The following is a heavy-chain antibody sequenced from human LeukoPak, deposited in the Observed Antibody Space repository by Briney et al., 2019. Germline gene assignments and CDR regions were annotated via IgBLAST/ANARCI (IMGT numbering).Heavy chain of an antibody. CDR3: ARGGFGELLYAFDY. D-gene: IGHD3-10*01. CDR1: GGTFSSYA. J-gene: IGHJ4*02. V-gene: IGHV1-69*01. CDR2: IIPIFGTA. Sequence: ASVKLSCKASGGTFSSYAISWVRQAPGQGLEWMGGIIPIFGTANYAQKFQGRVTITADESTSTAYMELSSLRSEDTAVYYCARGGFGELLYAFDYWGQGTLVTVSS.